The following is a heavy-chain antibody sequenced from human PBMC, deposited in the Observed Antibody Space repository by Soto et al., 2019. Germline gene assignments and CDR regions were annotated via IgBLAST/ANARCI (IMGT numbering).Heavy chain of an antibody. CDR3: ARGCNYFDY. D-gene: IGHD2-15*01. CDR1: GFTFSSYT. V-gene: IGHV3-48*01. CDR2: IDTGSTT. J-gene: IGHJ4*02. Sequence: EVQLVESGGGLVQPGGSLRLSCAASGFTFSSYTINWVRQAPGKGLEWVSHIDTGSTTYYADSVKGRFTISRDNAKDSLSLQMNSLRAEDTAVYYCARGCNYFDYWGQGTLVTVSS.